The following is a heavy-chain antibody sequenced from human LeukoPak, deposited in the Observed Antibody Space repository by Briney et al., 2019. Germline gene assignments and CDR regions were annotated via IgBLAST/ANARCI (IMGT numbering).Heavy chain of an antibody. CDR2: ISSSGSTI. CDR3: AKNRFAAAAGPIFDY. V-gene: IGHV3-48*03. D-gene: IGHD6-13*01. CDR1: GFTFSSYE. Sequence: PGGSLRLSCAASGFTFSSYEMNWVRQAPGKGLEWVSYISSSGSTIYYADSVKGRFTISRDNAKNSLYLQMNSLRAEDTAVYYCAKNRFAAAAGPIFDYWGQGTLVTVSS. J-gene: IGHJ4*02.